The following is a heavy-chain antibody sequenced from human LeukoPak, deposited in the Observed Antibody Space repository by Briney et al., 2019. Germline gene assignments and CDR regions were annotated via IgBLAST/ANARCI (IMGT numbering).Heavy chain of an antibody. CDR3: ARILITGTTAID. D-gene: IGHD1-20*01. V-gene: IGHV2-70*11. CDR2: IDWDEDQ. CDR1: GFSLSPSAMC. Sequence: SGPALMKPTQTLILTCTFSGFSLSPSAMCVSWIRQPPGKALEWLARIDWDEDQYYSTSLKTRLTISKGTSKNQVVLTMTNMEPVNTATYYCARILITGTTAIDGGRGTRVTVSS. J-gene: IGHJ4*02.